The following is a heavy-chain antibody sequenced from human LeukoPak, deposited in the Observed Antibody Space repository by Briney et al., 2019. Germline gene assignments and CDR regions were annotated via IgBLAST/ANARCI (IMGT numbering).Heavy chain of an antibody. J-gene: IGHJ4*02. CDR3: ARETYSYGYNASLHYFDY. CDR1: GGSISSGDYY. D-gene: IGHD5-18*01. Sequence: SETLSLTCTVSGGSISSGDYYWSWIRQPPGKGLEWIGYIYYSGSTYYNPSLKSRVTISVDTSKNQFSLKLSSVTAADTAVYYCARETYSYGYNASLHYFDYWGQGTLVTVSS. V-gene: IGHV4-30-4*01. CDR2: IYYSGST.